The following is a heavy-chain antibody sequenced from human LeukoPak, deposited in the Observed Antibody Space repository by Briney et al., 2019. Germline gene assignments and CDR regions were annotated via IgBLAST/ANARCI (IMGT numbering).Heavy chain of an antibody. CDR1: RGSISSNNW. D-gene: IGHD1-26*01. Sequence: PSGTLSLTCAVSRGSISSNNWWSWVRQPPGKRLEWIAEIYHSGSTNYNPSLKSRVTMSVDTSKNQFSLQLSSVTAADTAVYYCARRATTGLPYYLDYWGQGTLVTVSS. CDR3: ARRATTGLPYYLDY. V-gene: IGHV4-4*02. J-gene: IGHJ4*02. CDR2: IYHSGST.